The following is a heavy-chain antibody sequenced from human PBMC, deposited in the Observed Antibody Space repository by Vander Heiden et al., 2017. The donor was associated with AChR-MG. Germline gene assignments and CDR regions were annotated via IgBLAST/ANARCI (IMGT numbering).Heavy chain of an antibody. J-gene: IGHJ6*02. CDR3: ARARPKYYYYYGMDV. CDR1: GGTFSSYA. V-gene: IGHV1-69*01. CDR2: IIPIFGTA. Sequence: HVHLVQSGPEVKKPASSVKVSCKASGGTFSSYAIRWVRQAPGHGLEWMGGIIPIFGTANDAQKFQGRVTMTADESTSTAYMELSSLRSEETAVYYCARARPKYYYYYGMDVWGQGTTVTVSS.